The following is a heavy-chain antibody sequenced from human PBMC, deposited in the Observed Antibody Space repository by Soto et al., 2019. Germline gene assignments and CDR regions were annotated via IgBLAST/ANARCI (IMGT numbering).Heavy chain of an antibody. CDR2: IYHSGST. CDR1: GYSISSGYY. D-gene: IGHD3-22*01. V-gene: IGHV4-38-2*01. Sequence: SETLSLTCAVSGYSISSGYYWGWIRQPPGKGLEWIGSIYHSGSTYYNPSLKSRVTISVDTSKNQFSLKLSSVTAADTAVYYCERVVRDSSGYYYLDYWGQGTLVTVYS. CDR3: ERVVRDSSGYYYLDY. J-gene: IGHJ4*02.